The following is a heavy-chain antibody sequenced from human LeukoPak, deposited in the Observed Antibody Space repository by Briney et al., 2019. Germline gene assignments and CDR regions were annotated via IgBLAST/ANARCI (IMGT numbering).Heavy chain of an antibody. J-gene: IGHJ4*02. V-gene: IGHV3-30*04. CDR3: ARDEVGPPTYYFDY. D-gene: IGHD1-26*01. CDR2: ISYDGSNK. CDR1: GFTFSSYA. Sequence: GGSLRLSCAASGFTFSSYAMHWVRQAPGKGLEWVAVISYDGSNKYYADSVKGRFTISRDNSKNTLYLQMNSLRAEDTAVYYCARDEVGPPTYYFDYWGQGTLVTVSS.